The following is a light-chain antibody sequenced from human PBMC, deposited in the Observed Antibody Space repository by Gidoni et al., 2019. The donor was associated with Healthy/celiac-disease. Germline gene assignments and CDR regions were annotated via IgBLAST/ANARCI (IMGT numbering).Light chain of an antibody. CDR1: QSVLYSSNNKNY. Sequence: DIVMAQSPASLAVSLGERATINCKSSQSVLYSSNNKNYLAWYQQKPGQPPKLLIYWASTRESGVPDRFSGSGSGTDLTLTISSLQAEDVAVYYCQQYYSTPFTFGPGTKVDIK. J-gene: IGKJ3*01. CDR3: QQYYSTPFT. V-gene: IGKV4-1*01. CDR2: WAS.